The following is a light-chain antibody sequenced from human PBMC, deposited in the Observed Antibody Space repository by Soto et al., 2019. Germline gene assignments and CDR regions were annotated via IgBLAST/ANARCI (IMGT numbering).Light chain of an antibody. Sequence: DIQMTQSPSTLSASVGDRVIITCRASQTVERWMAWYQQKPGKAPKLLISDVSTLERGVPSRFSGSGSATEFTLTISGLQPDDFATYFCQQTYSAPPWTFGPGTKVDI. V-gene: IGKV1-5*01. CDR1: QTVERW. CDR2: DVS. CDR3: QQTYSAPPWT. J-gene: IGKJ1*01.